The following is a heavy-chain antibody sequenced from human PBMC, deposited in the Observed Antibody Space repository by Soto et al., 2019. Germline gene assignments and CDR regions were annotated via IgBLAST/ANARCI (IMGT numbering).Heavy chain of an antibody. CDR3: AGIRFLEWLTPPLGPFDY. CDR2: INHSGST. Sequence: SETLSLTCAVYGGSFSGYYWSWIRQPPGKGLEWIGEINHSGSTNYNPSLKSRVTISVDTSKNQLSLKLSSVTAADTAVYYCAGIRFLEWLTPPLGPFDYWGQGTLVTVSS. V-gene: IGHV4-34*01. J-gene: IGHJ4*02. D-gene: IGHD3-3*01. CDR1: GGSFSGYY.